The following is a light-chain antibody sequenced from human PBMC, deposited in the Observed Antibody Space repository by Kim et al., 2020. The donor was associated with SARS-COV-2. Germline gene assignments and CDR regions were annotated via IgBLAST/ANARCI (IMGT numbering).Light chain of an antibody. CDR1: SSDVGGYNY. V-gene: IGLV2-14*01. J-gene: IGLJ3*02. Sequence: QSALTQPASVSGSPGQSITISCTGTSSDVGGYNYVSWYQQHPGKAPKLMIYDVNKWPSGVSNRFSGSKSSNTASLTISGLQAEDEAEYYCSSYRNTNTWVFGGGTQLTVL. CDR3: SSYRNTNTWV. CDR2: DVN.